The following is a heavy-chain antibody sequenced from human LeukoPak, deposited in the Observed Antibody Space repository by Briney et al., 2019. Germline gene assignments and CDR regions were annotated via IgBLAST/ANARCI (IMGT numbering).Heavy chain of an antibody. CDR1: GGTFSRYA. CDR2: IIPTFGTT. CDR3: ARDRKSGLSYASEY. D-gene: IGHD2-2*01. V-gene: IGHV1-69*13. J-gene: IGHJ4*02. Sequence: ASVNVSCKASGGTFSRYAVSWVRQAPGQGLEWMGGIIPTFGTTNYAQKFQGRVAITAEESATTAYMELSSLRFEDTAVYYCARDRKSGLSYASEYWGQGTLVTVSS.